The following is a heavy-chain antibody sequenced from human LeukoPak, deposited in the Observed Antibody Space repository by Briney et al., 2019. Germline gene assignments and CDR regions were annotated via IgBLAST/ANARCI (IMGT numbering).Heavy chain of an antibody. J-gene: IGHJ4*02. CDR2: ISSSSYI. Sequence: GGSLRLSCAASGFTFSSYTMNWVRQAPGKGLEWVSSISSSSYIYYADSVRGRFTISRDNAKNSLYLQMSGLRAEDTAVYYCARERAAITIFGLNYWGQGTLVTVSS. CDR3: ARERAAITIFGLNY. CDR1: GFTFSSYT. D-gene: IGHD3-3*01. V-gene: IGHV3-21*01.